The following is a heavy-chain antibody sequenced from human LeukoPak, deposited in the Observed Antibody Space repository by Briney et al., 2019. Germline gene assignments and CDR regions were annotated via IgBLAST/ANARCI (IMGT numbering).Heavy chain of an antibody. V-gene: IGHV3-48*01. Sequence: PGGSLRLSCAASGFTFSSYSMNWVRQAPGGGLEWVSYISSSSTTIYYADSVKGRFTISRDSARNSLYLQMNSLRAEDTAIYYCARDLKAYSSSGGVDYWGQGTLVTVSS. CDR2: ISSSSTTI. D-gene: IGHD6-13*01. J-gene: IGHJ4*02. CDR1: GFTFSSYS. CDR3: ARDLKAYSSSGGVDY.